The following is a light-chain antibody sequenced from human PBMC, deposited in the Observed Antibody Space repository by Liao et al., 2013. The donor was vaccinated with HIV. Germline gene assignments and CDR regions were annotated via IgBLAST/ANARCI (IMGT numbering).Light chain of an antibody. CDR1: KLGNKY. J-gene: IGLJ1*01. Sequence: SYELTQPPSVSVSPGQTASISCSGDKLGNKYACWYQQKPGQSPVVVIYQDSERPSGIPERFSGSNSENPATLTISTVEAGDEADYYCQVWDSSSDPSYVFGPGTKVTVL. CDR2: QDS. CDR3: QVWDSSSDPSYV. V-gene: IGLV3-1*01.